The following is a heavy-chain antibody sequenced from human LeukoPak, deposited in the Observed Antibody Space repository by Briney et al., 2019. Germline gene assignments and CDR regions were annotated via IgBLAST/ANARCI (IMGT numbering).Heavy chain of an antibody. V-gene: IGHV1-69*13. CDR1: GYTFTSYY. CDR3: ARARSGYSYGWDAFDI. D-gene: IGHD5-18*01. J-gene: IGHJ3*02. Sequence: SVKVSCKASGYTFTSYYMHWVRQAPGQGLEWMGGIIPIFGTANYAQKFQGRVTITADESTSTAYMELSSLRSEDTAVYYCARARSGYSYGWDAFDIWGQGTMVTVSS. CDR2: IIPIFGTA.